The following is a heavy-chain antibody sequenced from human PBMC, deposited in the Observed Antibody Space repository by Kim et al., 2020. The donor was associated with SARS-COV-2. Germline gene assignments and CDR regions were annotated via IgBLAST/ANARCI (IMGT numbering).Heavy chain of an antibody. Sequence: ASVKVSCKASGYTFTGYCIHWGRQAPGQGLEWMGWINPNSGGTNYAQKFQGRVTMTRDTSISTAYMELSSLRSDDTAVYYCARGRMEVTIFGVVSHWYFDLWGRGTLVTVSS. CDR3: ARGRMEVTIFGVVSHWYFDL. V-gene: IGHV1-2*02. CDR2: INPNSGGT. D-gene: IGHD3-3*01. CDR1: GYTFTGYC. J-gene: IGHJ2*01.